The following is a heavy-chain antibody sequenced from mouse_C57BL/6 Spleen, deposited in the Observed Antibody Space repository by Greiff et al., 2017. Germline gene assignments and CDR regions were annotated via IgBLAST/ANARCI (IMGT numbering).Heavy chain of an antibody. Sequence: QVQLQQPGAELVKPGASVKLSCKASGYTFTSYWMHWVKQRPGQGLEWIGMIHPNSGSTNYNEKFKSKATLTVDKSSSTAYMQLSSLTSEDSAVYYCARPNWEGPLFDYWGQGTTLTVSS. V-gene: IGHV1-64*01. CDR1: GYTFTSYW. CDR2: IHPNSGST. D-gene: IGHD4-1*01. CDR3: ARPNWEGPLFDY. J-gene: IGHJ2*01.